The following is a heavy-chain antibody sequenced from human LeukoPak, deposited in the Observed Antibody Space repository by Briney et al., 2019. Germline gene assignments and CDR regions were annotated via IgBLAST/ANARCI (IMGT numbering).Heavy chain of an antibody. CDR1: GCTFSSYA. V-gene: IGHV3-23*01. CDR2: ISGSGGST. D-gene: IGHD6-19*01. Sequence: PPGGSLRLSCAASGCTFSSYAMSWVRQPPGKGLEWVSAISGSGGSTYYADSVKGRFTISRDNSKNTLYLQMNSLRAEDTAVYYCAKDKGGIAVAGNFDYWGQGTLVTVSS. J-gene: IGHJ4*02. CDR3: AKDKGGIAVAGNFDY.